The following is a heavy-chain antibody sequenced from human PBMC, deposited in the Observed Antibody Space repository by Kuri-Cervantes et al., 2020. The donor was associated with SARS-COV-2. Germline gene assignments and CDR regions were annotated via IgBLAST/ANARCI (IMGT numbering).Heavy chain of an antibody. CDR3: ASGGSSGYFNY. V-gene: IGHV4-61*02. CDR1: GGSISSGSYY. J-gene: IGHJ4*02. D-gene: IGHD3-22*01. CDR2: IYTSGST. Sequence: LRLSCTVSGGSISSGSYYWSWSRQPAGKGLEWIGRIYTSGSTNYNPSLKSRVTISVDTSKNQFSLKLSSVTAADTAVYYCASGGSSGYFNYWGQGTLVTVSS.